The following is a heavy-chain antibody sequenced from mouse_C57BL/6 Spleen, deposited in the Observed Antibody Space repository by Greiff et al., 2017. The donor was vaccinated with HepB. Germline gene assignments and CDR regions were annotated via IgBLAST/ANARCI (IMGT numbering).Heavy chain of an antibody. J-gene: IGHJ2*01. CDR3: ARNGGITTYYFDY. Sequence: VKLMESGPGLVQPSQSLSITCTVSGFSLTSYGVHWVRQSPGKGLEWLGVIWSGGSTDYNAAFISRLSISKDNSKSQVFFKMNSLQADDTAIYYCARNGGITTYYFDYWGQGTTLTVSS. CDR2: IWSGGST. CDR1: GFSLTSYG. D-gene: IGHD2-4*01. V-gene: IGHV2-2*01.